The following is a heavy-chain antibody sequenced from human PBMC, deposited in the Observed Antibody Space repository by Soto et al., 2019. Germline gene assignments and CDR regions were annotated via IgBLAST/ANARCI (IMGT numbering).Heavy chain of an antibody. D-gene: IGHD1-1*01. Sequence: ASVKVSCTASGYTFTRFHMHWVRQAPGQGLEWLGVINPRGGTTTYAQKFQGRVTMTRDTSTSTVYMELSSLKSEDTALYYCAREEVGNYYGMDVWGQGTTVTVSS. V-gene: IGHV1-46*01. CDR1: GYTFTRFH. CDR3: AREEVGNYYGMDV. J-gene: IGHJ6*02. CDR2: INPRGGTT.